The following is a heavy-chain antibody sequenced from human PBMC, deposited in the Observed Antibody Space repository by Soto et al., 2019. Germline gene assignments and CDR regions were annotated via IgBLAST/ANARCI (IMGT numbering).Heavy chain of an antibody. CDR1: GGSISSYY. Sequence: SETLSLTCTVSGGSISSYYWSWIRQPPGKGLEWIGYIYYSGSTNYNPSLKSRVTISVDTSKNQFSLKLSSVTAADTAVYYCARDHHRYSGYDYVDYWGQGTLVTVS. CDR3: ARDHHRYSGYDYVDY. CDR2: IYYSGST. D-gene: IGHD5-12*01. J-gene: IGHJ4*02. V-gene: IGHV4-59*01.